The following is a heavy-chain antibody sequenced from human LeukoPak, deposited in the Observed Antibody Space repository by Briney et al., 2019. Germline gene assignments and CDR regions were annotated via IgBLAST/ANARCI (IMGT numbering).Heavy chain of an antibody. CDR2: ISAYNGNT. CDR1: GYTFTSYG. Sequence: GASVKVSCKASGYTFTSYGISWVRQAPGQGLEWMGWISAYNGNTNYAQKLQGRVTMTTDTSTSTAYVELRSLRSDDTAVYYCARARATTVTTLFDYWGQGTLVTVSS. D-gene: IGHD4-17*01. V-gene: IGHV1-18*01. CDR3: ARARATTVTTLFDY. J-gene: IGHJ4*02.